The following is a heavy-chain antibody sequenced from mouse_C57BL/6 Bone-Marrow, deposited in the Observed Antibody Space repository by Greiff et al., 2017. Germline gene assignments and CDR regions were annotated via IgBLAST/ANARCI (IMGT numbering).Heavy chain of an antibody. Sequence: QVQLQQSGAELVKPGASVKLSCKASGYTFTSYWMQWVKQRPGQGLEWIGEIDPSDSYTNYNQKFKGKATLTVDTSSSPAYMQLSSLTSEDSAVYYCARDGYYPLAYWGQGTLVTVSA. D-gene: IGHD2-3*01. CDR3: ARDGYYPLAY. V-gene: IGHV1-50*01. J-gene: IGHJ3*01. CDR2: IDPSDSYT. CDR1: GYTFTSYW.